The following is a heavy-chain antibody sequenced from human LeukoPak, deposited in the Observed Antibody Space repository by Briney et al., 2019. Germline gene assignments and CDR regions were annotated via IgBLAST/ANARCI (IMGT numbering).Heavy chain of an antibody. J-gene: IGHJ4*02. D-gene: IGHD2-21*01. V-gene: IGHV3-23*01. Sequence: GGSLRLSCAASGITLNTYAMSWVRQAPGKGLEWVSGISAGGTYYADSVKGRFTISRDNSKNTLYLQMNSLRADDTAVYYCAKNLWSFDYWGRGTLVTVSS. CDR1: GITLNTYA. CDR3: AKNLWSFDY. CDR2: ISAGGT.